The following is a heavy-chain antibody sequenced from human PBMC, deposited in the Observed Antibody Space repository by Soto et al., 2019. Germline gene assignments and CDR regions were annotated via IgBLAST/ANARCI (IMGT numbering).Heavy chain of an antibody. D-gene: IGHD6-19*01. CDR2: MYFSRST. Sequence: QVQLQESGPGLVKPSETLSLTCTVSGDSISGSSWSWIRQPPGKGLEWIAYMYFSRSTNYNPSLKSRVTISVDTSKNQFSLKLTSVTAADTAVRYCARGSGWYFHWGQGTLVTVSS. CDR3: ARGSGWYFH. J-gene: IGHJ4*02. CDR1: GDSISGSS. V-gene: IGHV4-59*01.